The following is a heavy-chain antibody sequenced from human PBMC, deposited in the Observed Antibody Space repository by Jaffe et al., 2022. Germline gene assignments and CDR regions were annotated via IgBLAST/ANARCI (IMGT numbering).Heavy chain of an antibody. CDR1: GFTFSSYE. J-gene: IGHJ2*01. CDR2: ISSGGSTI. CDR3: ARVSSYYYGDLNFDL. V-gene: IGHV3-48*03. D-gene: IGHD4-17*01. Sequence: EVQLVESGGGLVQPGGSLRLSCAASGFTFSSYEMNWVRQAPGKGLEWVSYISSGGSTIYYADSVKGRFTISRDNAKNSLYLQMNSLRAEDTAVYYCARVSSYYYGDLNFDLWGRGALVTVSS.